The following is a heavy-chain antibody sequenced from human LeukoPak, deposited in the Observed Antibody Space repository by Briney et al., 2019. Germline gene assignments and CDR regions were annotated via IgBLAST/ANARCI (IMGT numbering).Heavy chain of an antibody. J-gene: IGHJ5*02. CDR3: ARGGTTVTPGLLWFDP. V-gene: IGHV4-59*11. CDR2: IYYSGST. D-gene: IGHD4-17*01. CDR1: GGSISSHY. Sequence: SETLSLACSVSGGSISSHYWSWIRQPPGKGLEWIGYIYYSGSTKYNPSLKSRVTISVDTSKNQFSLKLSSVTAADTAVYYCARGGTTVTPGLLWFDPWGQGTLVTVSS.